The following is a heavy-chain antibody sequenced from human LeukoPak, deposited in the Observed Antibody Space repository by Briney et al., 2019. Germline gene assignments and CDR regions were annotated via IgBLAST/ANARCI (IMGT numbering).Heavy chain of an antibody. CDR2: IYPGDSDT. CDR1: GYNFSTYW. V-gene: IGHV5-51*01. CDR3: ARRAYCGGDCYSDY. Sequence: GESLKISCKGSGYNFSTYWIAWVRQMPGKGLEWMGIIYPGDSDTRYSPSFQGQVTISADKSISTAYLQWSSLKASDTAMYYCARRAYCGGDCYSDYWGQGTLVTVSS. J-gene: IGHJ4*02. D-gene: IGHD2-21*02.